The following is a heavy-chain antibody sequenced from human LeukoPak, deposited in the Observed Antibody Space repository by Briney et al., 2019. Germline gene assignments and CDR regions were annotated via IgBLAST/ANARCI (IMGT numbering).Heavy chain of an antibody. CDR3: ARGGPTTVTPLDY. D-gene: IGHD4-17*01. Sequence: TSETLSLTCTVSGGSISNYYWSWIRQPPGKGLEWIGYIYSSGSTDYNPSLKSRVTISVDTSKNQFSLKLSSVTAADTAVYYCARGGPTTVTPLDYWGQGTLVTVSS. V-gene: IGHV4-59*01. CDR1: GGSISNYY. CDR2: IYSSGST. J-gene: IGHJ4*02.